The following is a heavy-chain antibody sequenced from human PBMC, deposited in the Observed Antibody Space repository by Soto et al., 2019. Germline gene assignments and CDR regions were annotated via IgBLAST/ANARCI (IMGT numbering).Heavy chain of an antibody. J-gene: IGHJ4*02. D-gene: IGHD6-19*01. Sequence: GSLRISCAASGFTVSSNCMSWVRQAAGKGLEGVSGIYSGGSTYYADSVKGRFTISRDNPKNTLYLQMNSLRGEDTAVYYCAKGRGSGWAWYYDNWGQGTLVTVSS. CDR1: GFTVSSNC. V-gene: IGHV3-53*01. CDR3: AKGRGSGWAWYYDN. CDR2: IYSGGST.